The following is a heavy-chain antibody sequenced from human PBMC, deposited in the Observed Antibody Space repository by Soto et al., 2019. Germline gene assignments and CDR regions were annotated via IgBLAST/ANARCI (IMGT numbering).Heavy chain of an antibody. CDR3: ARTANWDWFAP. CDR1: GGSFRSYA. J-gene: IGHJ5*02. Sequence: QVQLVQSGSEMKKPGSSVKVSCKASGGSFRSYAISWVRQAPGQGLEWMGGISLIRGTATYAQRFQGRVTISADESTSTAYLDLNNLTSEDAAIYYCARTANWDWFAPWGQGTLVTVS. CDR2: ISLIRGTA. V-gene: IGHV1-69*01. D-gene: IGHD3-16*01.